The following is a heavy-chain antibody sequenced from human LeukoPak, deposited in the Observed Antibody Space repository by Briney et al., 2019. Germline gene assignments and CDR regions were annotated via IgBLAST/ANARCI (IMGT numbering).Heavy chain of an antibody. V-gene: IGHV1-18*01. CDR1: GYTFTSYG. J-gene: IGHJ4*02. D-gene: IGHD1-1*01. CDR2: ISAYNGNT. CDR3: ARGGLVANWNYFGY. Sequence: ASVKVSCNASGYTFTSYGISWVRQAPGQGLEWMGWISAYNGNTNYAQKLRGRVTITTDTSTNTAYMELRSLRSDDTAVYYCARGGLVANWNYFGYWGQGTLVTVSS.